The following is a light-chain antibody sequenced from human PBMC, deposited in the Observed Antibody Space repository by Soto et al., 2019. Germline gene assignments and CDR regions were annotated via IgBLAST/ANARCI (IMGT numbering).Light chain of an antibody. CDR2: DAS. V-gene: IGKV3D-15*01. CDR1: QSVSSY. Sequence: EIVLTQSPGTLSLSPGERATLSCRASQSVSSYLAWYQQKPGQAPRLLIYDASNRATGIPARFSGSGSGTEFTLTISSLQSEDFAVYYCQQYNKWPPITFGQGTRLEI. J-gene: IGKJ5*01. CDR3: QQYNKWPPIT.